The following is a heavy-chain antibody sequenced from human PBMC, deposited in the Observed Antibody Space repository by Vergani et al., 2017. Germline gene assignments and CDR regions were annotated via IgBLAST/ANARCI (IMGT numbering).Heavy chain of an antibody. CDR3: AMKVYYVTSSCDTTPMDTLQY. CDR1: GFSFSDYA. Sequence: EVQLLESGGGLVQPGGSLRLSCAASGFSFSDYAMSWVRQAPGRGLEWVAAISGSGSTIYYADSVTGRFTVSRDNSKKTLFLQMNSLRAEDTAVYYCAMKVYYVTSSCDTTPMDTLQYWGQGALVTVSS. CDR2: ISGSGSTI. J-gene: IGHJ4*02. D-gene: IGHD2-2*01. V-gene: IGHV3-23*01.